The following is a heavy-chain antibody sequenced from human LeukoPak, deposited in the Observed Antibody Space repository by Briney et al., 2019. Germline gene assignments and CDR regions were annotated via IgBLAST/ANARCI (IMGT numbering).Heavy chain of an antibody. Sequence: SETLSLTCTVSGDSFSTRSHSWGWLRQPPGKGLEWIVRLYYSGSPNYNPSLKIRVTIADATSKIHFSLKLSSVTAADTAVYYCERDLFWGMTTQGIDFWGQGTLVTVSS. J-gene: IGHJ4*02. CDR3: ERDLFWGMTTQGIDF. V-gene: IGHV4-39*07. CDR1: GDSFSTRSHS. D-gene: IGHD4-17*01. CDR2: LYYSGSP.